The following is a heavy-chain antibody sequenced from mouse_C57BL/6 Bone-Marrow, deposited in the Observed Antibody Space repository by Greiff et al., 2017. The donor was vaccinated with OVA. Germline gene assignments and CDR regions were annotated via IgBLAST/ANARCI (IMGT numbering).Heavy chain of an antibody. V-gene: IGHV1-72*01. CDR2: IDPNSGGT. Sequence: QVQLQQPGAELVKPGASVKLSCKASGYTFTSYWMHWVKQRPGRGLEWIGRIDPNSGGTKYNEKFKSKATLTVDKPSSTAYMQLSSLTSEDSAVYYCARPYNTTVVAHYYAMDYWGQGTSVTVSS. D-gene: IGHD1-1*01. CDR1: GYTFTSYW. CDR3: ARPYNTTVVAHYYAMDY. J-gene: IGHJ4*01.